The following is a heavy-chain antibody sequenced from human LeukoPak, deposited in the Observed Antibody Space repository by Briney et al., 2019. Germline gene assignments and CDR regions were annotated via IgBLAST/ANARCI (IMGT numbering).Heavy chain of an antibody. V-gene: IGHV3-53*05. Sequence: GGSLRLSCAASGFSVSSNYMTWVRQAPGKGLEWVSVIYSGGSTYYADSVKGRFTISRDNSKNTLYLQMNSLRAEDTAVYYCAITSMSVAGTLDYWGQGTLVTVSS. CDR3: AITSMSVAGTLDY. D-gene: IGHD6-19*01. CDR1: GFSVSSNY. CDR2: IYSGGST. J-gene: IGHJ4*02.